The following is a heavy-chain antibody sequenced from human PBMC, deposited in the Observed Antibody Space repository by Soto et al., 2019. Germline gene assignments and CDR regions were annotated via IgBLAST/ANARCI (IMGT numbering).Heavy chain of an antibody. V-gene: IGHV4-39*01. CDR3: ARRIAVAGTPFDY. CDR2: IYYSGSN. D-gene: IGHD6-19*01. CDR1: GGSISSSSYY. Sequence: QLQLQESGPGLVKPSETLSLTCTVSGGSISSSSYYWGWIRQPPGKGLEWIGSIYYSGSNYYNTSLKSRVTISVDTSKNQFSLKLSSVTAADTAVYYCARRIAVAGTPFDYWGQGTLVTVSS. J-gene: IGHJ4*02.